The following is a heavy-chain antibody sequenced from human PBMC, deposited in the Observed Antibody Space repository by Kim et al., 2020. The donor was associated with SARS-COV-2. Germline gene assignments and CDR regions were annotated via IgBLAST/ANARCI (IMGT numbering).Heavy chain of an antibody. CDR1: GFTFSSYG. CDR2: ISYDGSNK. V-gene: IGHV3-30*18. Sequence: GALRLSCAASGFTFSSYGMHWVRQAPSKGLEWVAVISYDGSNKYYADSVKGRFTISRDNSKNTLYLQMNSLRAEDTAVYYCAKAEPKLGWYEAAIDYWGQGTLVTVSS. CDR3: AKAEPKLGWYEAAIDY. D-gene: IGHD6-19*01. J-gene: IGHJ4*02.